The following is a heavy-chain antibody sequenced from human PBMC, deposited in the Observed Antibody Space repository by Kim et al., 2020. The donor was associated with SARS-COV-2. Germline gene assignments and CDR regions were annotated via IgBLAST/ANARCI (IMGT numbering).Heavy chain of an antibody. CDR2: LMSSGSN. V-gene: IGHV4-59*01. Sequence: SETLSLTCTVTGDSISSYYWCWIGHHPWKGRAWMEYLMSSGSNNDNPSHTSRVTMTGDTLKNPFSLKLSSSTSADTAVYYCWRTRVRAYSYGGMDVWGQGTTVTVS. CDR1: GDSISSYY. D-gene: IGHD5-18*01. CDR3: WRTRVRAYSYGGMDV. J-gene: IGHJ6*02.